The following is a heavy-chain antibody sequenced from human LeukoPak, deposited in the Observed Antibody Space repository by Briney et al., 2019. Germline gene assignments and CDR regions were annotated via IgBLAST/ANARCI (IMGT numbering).Heavy chain of an antibody. Sequence: GASVKVSCKASGYTFTVYYMHCVRQAPGQGLEWMGWINPNSGGTNYAQKFQGRVTMTRDTSISTAYMELNRLRSDDTAVYYCARDRTGTRGRRYYYYMDVWGKGTTVTVSS. CDR1: GYTFTVYY. D-gene: IGHD1/OR15-1a*01. CDR2: INPNSGGT. V-gene: IGHV1-2*02. J-gene: IGHJ6*03. CDR3: ARDRTGTRGRRYYYYMDV.